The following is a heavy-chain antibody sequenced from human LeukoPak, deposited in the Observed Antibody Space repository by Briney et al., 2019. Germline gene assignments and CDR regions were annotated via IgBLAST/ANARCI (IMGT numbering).Heavy chain of an antibody. J-gene: IGHJ4*02. CDR1: GGSISSGGYY. D-gene: IGHD3-22*01. CDR2: LYNSGTT. CDR3: ARLYYYESSGYWNYFDY. Sequence: PSETLSLTCTVSGGSISSGGYYWSWIRQHPGKGLEWIGNLYNSGTTYYNPSLKSRVTISVDTSKNQFSLKLSSVTAADTAMYYCARLYYYESSGYWNYFDYRGQGTLVTVSS. V-gene: IGHV4-31*03.